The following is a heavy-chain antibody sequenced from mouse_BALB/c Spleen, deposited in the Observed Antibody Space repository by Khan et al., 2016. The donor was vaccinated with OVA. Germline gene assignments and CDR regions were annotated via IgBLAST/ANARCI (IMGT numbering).Heavy chain of an antibody. J-gene: IGHJ3*01. CDR3: ARRYYFGYAFAY. V-gene: IGHV1-77*01. CDR1: GYTFTDFY. Sequence: QVRLQQSGAELARPGASVKLSCKASGYTFTDFYINWVKQRTGQGLEWIGEINPGSGAIYYNEKFKGQATLTADNSSSTAYMQLSSLTSENSAVYFCARRYYFGYAFAYWGQGTLVTVSA. D-gene: IGHD1-2*01. CDR2: INPGSGAI.